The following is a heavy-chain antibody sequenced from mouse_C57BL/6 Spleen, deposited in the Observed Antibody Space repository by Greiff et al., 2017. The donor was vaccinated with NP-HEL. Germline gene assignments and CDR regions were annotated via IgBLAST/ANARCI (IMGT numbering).Heavy chain of an antibody. J-gene: IGHJ3*01. CDR3: ALYYYGSSYGAY. CDR1: GYSFTGYY. Sequence: EVQRVESGPELVKPGASVKISCKASGYSFTGYYMNWVKQSPEKSLEWIGEINPSTGGTTYNQKFKAKATLTVDKSSSTAYMQLKSLTSEDSAVYYCALYYYGSSYGAYWGQGTLVTVSA. CDR2: INPSTGGT. D-gene: IGHD1-1*01. V-gene: IGHV1-42*01.